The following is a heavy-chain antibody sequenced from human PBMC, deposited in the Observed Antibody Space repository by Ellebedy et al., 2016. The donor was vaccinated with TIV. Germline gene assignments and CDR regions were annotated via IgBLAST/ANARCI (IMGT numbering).Heavy chain of an antibody. D-gene: IGHD3-9*01. V-gene: IGHV3-30*18. CDR2: ITYDGSNK. CDR3: AKEAYDIMTGSQMYGMDV. CDR1: GFTFSSYG. J-gene: IGHJ6*02. Sequence: GGSLRPSCAASGFTFSSYGMHWVRQAPGKGLDWLAFITYDGSNKYIDDSVKVRFTISRDKSENTLYLQMNSLRAEDTAVYYCAKEAYDIMTGSQMYGMDVWGQGTPVIVSS.